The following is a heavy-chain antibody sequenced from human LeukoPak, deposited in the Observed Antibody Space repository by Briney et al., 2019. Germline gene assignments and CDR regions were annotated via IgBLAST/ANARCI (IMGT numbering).Heavy chain of an antibody. D-gene: IGHD4-23*01. Sequence: GGSLRLSCAASGFTFSNYALVWVRQAPGKGLEWVSAIRGSGGNGNYADAVKGRFTISRDNSKNTLYLQMNSLRAEDTAVYYCARPIGSSTVVTTEKGYWGQGTMVTVSS. V-gene: IGHV3-23*01. CDR2: IRGSGGNG. J-gene: IGHJ3*01. CDR1: GFTFSNYA. CDR3: ARPIGSSTVVTTEKGY.